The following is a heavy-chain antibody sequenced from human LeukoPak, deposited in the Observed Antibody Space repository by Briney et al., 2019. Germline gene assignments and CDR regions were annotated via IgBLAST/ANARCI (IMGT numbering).Heavy chain of an antibody. CDR3: ARDPVNGGWFDY. Sequence: GGSLRLSCAASGFTFSSYGMHWVRQAPGKGLEWVAVIWYDGSNKYYADSVKGRFTISRDNSKNTLYLQMNSLGAEDTAVYYCARDPVNGGWFDYWGQGTLVTVSS. J-gene: IGHJ5*01. V-gene: IGHV3-33*01. D-gene: IGHD2-8*01. CDR2: IWYDGSNK. CDR1: GFTFSSYG.